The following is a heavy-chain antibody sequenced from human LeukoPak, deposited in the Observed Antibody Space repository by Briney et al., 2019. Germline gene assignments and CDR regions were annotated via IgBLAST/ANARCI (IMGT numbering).Heavy chain of an antibody. Sequence: ASVKVSCKASGYIFTGYYMHWVRQAPGQGLEWMGWINPNSGGTKYAQKFQGRVTMTRDTSINTAYMELSSLRSDDTAMYYCAFFEYSSSSSHYWGQGTLFTVSS. CDR1: GYIFTGYY. D-gene: IGHD6-6*01. CDR2: INPNSGGT. V-gene: IGHV1-2*02. CDR3: AFFEYSSSSSHY. J-gene: IGHJ4*02.